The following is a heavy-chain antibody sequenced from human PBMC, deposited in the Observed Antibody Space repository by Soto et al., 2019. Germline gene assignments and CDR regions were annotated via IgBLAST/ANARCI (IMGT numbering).Heavy chain of an antibody. V-gene: IGHV3-30-3*01. CDR1: GFTFSSYA. Sequence: GGSLRLSCAASGFTFSSYAMHWVRQAPGKGLEWVAVISYDGSNKYYADSVKGRFTISRDNSKNTLYLQMNSLRAEDTAVYYCAKDRESYYYGMDVWGQGTTVTVSS. D-gene: IGHD3-10*01. CDR3: AKDRESYYYGMDV. J-gene: IGHJ6*02. CDR2: ISYDGSNK.